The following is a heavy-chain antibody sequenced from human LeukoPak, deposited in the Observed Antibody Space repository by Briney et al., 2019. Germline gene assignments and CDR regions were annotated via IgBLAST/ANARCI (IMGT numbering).Heavy chain of an antibody. J-gene: IGHJ3*02. V-gene: IGHV3-7*03. CDR1: GFTFSSYW. CDR2: IKQGGSEK. Sequence: GGSLRLSCAASGFTFSSYWMSWVRQAPGKGLEWVANIKQGGSEKYYVDSVKGRFTISRDNAKNSLYLQMNSLRSDDTAVYYCARHRVGAKEGDAFDIWGQGTMVTVSS. D-gene: IGHD1-26*01. CDR3: ARHRVGAKEGDAFDI.